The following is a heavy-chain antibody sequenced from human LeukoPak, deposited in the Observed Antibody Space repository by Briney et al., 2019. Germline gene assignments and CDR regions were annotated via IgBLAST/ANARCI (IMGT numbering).Heavy chain of an antibody. CDR3: ARERGSGWYYLDY. V-gene: IGHV3-30*04. J-gene: IGHJ4*02. CDR1: GFTFSNYA. CDR2: ISYDGSNQ. Sequence: PGGSLRLSCAASGFTFSNYAMHWVRQAPGKGLEWVAVISYDGSNQEYADSVKGLFIISRDNSKATPYLQMNLLRTEDTALYYCARERGSGWYYLDYWGQGALVTVSS. D-gene: IGHD6-19*01.